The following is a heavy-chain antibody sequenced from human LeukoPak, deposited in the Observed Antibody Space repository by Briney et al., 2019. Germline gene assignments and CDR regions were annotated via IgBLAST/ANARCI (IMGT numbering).Heavy chain of an antibody. CDR3: ARQTYYYGSGSYSNYYGMDV. J-gene: IGHJ6*02. Sequence: SETLSLTCTVSGGSISSYYWSWIRQPPGKGLEWIGDIYYSGSTNYNPSLKSRVTISVDTSKNQFSLKLSSVTAADTAVYYCARQTYYYGSGSYSNYYGMDVWGQGTTVTVSS. CDR2: IYYSGST. CDR1: GGSISSYY. V-gene: IGHV4-59*08. D-gene: IGHD3-10*01.